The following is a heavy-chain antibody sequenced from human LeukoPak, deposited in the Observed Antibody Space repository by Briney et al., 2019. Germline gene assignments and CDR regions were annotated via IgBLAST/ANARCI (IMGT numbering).Heavy chain of an antibody. CDR2: INADNGDT. Sequence: ASVKVSCKASGYTFTNYVVHWVRQAPGQRPEWMGYINADNGDTKYSKNFQDRVTITRGTSASTAYMEVSSLTSEDTALYSCVRDDCAADACYPGGYWGQGTLVTVSS. CDR1: GYTFTNYV. CDR3: VRDDCAADACYPGGY. J-gene: IGHJ4*02. V-gene: IGHV1-3*01. D-gene: IGHD2-21*02.